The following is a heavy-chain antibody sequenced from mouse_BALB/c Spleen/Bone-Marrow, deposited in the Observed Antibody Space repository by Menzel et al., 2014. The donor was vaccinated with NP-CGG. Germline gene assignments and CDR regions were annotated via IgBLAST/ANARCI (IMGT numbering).Heavy chain of an antibody. CDR1: GFNIKDTY. CDR3: ANYYYGSSLIAY. D-gene: IGHD1-1*01. V-gene: IGHV14-3*02. J-gene: IGHJ3*01. CDR2: IDPANGNT. Sequence: EVQLQQSGAELVKPGASVKLSCTASGFNIKDTYMHWVKQRPEQGLEWIGRIDPANGNTKYDAKFQGKATITADTSSNTGSLQLHSSTSEDTAVYFCANYYYGSSLIAYWGQGTLVTVSA.